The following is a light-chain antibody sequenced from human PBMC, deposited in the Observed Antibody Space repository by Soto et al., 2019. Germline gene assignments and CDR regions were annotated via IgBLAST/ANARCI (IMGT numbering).Light chain of an antibody. Sequence: SALTQPASVSGSPGQWIPIPCTGTTFDVGSYSLVSWYHHPPGKAPQLMIYEASKRPSGVSNRFSGSKSGNTASLTISGLQAEDEADYYCYSYGGSYYVFGTGTKVTVL. J-gene: IGLJ1*01. CDR2: EAS. CDR1: TFDVGSYSL. CDR3: YSYGGSYYV. V-gene: IGLV2-23*01.